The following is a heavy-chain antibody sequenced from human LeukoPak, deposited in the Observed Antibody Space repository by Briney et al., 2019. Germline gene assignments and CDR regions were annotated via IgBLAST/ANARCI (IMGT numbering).Heavy chain of an antibody. CDR2: ISSSSSYI. CDR3: AREIFWSGYYSNLHFDY. D-gene: IGHD3-3*01. Sequence: GGSLRLSCAASGFTFSSYWMHWVRQAPGKGLEWVSSISSSSSYIYYADSVKGRFTISRDNAKNSLYLQMNSLRAEDTAVYYCAREIFWSGYYSNLHFDYWGRGTQVTVSS. V-gene: IGHV3-21*01. CDR1: GFTFSSYW. J-gene: IGHJ4*02.